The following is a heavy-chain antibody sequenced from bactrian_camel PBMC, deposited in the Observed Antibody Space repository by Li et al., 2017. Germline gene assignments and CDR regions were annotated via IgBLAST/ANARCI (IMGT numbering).Heavy chain of an antibody. D-gene: IGHD3*01. J-gene: IGHJ4*01. Sequence: VQLVESGGGSVQPGGSLRLSCVASEYTLSTNYIAWFRQAPGKEREGVASINKGSTNAVYVDSVKGRFTISQDNAKNTLYLQMNSLKPEDTAMYYCAADRLPRRGFYNYCSDSRQFNFWGQGTQVTVS. V-gene: IGHV3S40*01. CDR3: AADRLPRRGFYNYCSDSRQFNF. CDR1: EYTLSTNY. CDR2: INKGSTNA.